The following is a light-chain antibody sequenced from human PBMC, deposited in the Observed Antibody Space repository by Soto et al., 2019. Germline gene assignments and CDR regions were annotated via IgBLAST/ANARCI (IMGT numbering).Light chain of an antibody. Sequence: QSALTQPASVSGSPGQSITISCTGTSSDVGGYNYVSWYQQHPGKAPKLLIYEVRHRPSGISNRFSGSKSGTSASLAITGLQAEDEADYYCQAYDYSLTASVFGGGTKLTVL. CDR3: QAYDYSLTASV. CDR1: SSDVGGYNY. J-gene: IGLJ3*02. V-gene: IGLV2-14*01. CDR2: EVR.